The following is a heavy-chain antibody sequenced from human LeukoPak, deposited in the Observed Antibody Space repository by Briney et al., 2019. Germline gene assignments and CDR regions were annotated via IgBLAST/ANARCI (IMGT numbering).Heavy chain of an antibody. CDR1: GGSISSYY. CDR2: IYTSGST. V-gene: IGHV4-4*07. J-gene: IGHJ6*03. D-gene: IGHD2-2*01. Sequence: ASETLSLTCTVSGGSISSYYWSWIRQPAGKGLEWIGRIYTSGSTNYNPSLKSRVTMSVDTSKNQFSLKLSSVTAADTAVYYCARDKVVPASLGYMDVWGKGTTFTVSS. CDR3: ARDKVVPASLGYMDV.